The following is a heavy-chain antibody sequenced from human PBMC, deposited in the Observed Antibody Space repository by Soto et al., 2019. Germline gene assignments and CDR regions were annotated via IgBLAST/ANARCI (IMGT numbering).Heavy chain of an antibody. CDR2: ISYDGNNE. CDR3: TREWDY. Sequence: PGGSLRLSCAASGFTFSDSWMNWVRQAPGKGLEWVAVISYDGNNEYYADSVKGRFTISRDNSKNTSYLQMNSLRGEDTAVYYCTREWDYWGQGTLVTVSS. CDR1: GFTFSDSW. V-gene: IGHV3-30*03. J-gene: IGHJ4*02.